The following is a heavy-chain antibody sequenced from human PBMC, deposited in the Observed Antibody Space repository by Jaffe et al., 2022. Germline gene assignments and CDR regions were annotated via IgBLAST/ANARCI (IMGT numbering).Heavy chain of an antibody. CDR3: ARTKRGAAVTNYYFDY. V-gene: IGHV2-70*20. D-gene: IGHD4-17*01. Sequence: QVTLRESGPALVKPTQTLTLTCTFSGFSLSTSGMCVSWVRQPPGKALEWLALIDWDDNKYYSTSLKTSLTLSKDSSKNQVVLTMTNMDPVDTATYYCARTKRGAAVTNYYFDYWGQGTLVTVST. CDR2: IDWDDNK. J-gene: IGHJ4*02. CDR1: GFSLSTSGMC.